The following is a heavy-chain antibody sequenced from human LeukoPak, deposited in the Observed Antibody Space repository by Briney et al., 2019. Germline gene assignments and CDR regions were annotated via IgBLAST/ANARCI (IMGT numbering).Heavy chain of an antibody. CDR1: GGHFSGYY. Sequence: PSETLSLTCAVYGGHFSGYYWSWIRQPPGKGLEWIGEINHSGSTNYNPSLKSRVTISVDTSKSQFSMKLSSVTAADTAVYYCARGDCSSTSCAYNWFDPWGQGTLVTVSS. J-gene: IGHJ5*02. D-gene: IGHD2-2*01. CDR3: ARGDCSSTSCAYNWFDP. V-gene: IGHV4-34*01. CDR2: INHSGST.